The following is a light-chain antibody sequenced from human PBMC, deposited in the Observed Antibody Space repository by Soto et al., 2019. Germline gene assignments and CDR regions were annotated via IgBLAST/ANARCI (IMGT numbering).Light chain of an antibody. Sequence: EIVLTQSPGTLSLSPGERATLSCRASQSVSSTYLAWYQQKPGQAPRLLIYGASSRASGIPDRFSGSGSVTDFTLTISRLDPEDFAVYYCQQYGRSSLTFGPGTKVDIK. J-gene: IGKJ3*01. CDR1: QSVSSTY. V-gene: IGKV3-20*01. CDR2: GAS. CDR3: QQYGRSSLT.